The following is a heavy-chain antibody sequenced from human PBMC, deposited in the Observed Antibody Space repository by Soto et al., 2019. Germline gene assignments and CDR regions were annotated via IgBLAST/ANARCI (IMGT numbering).Heavy chain of an antibody. Sequence: GASVKVSCKASGGTFSSYAISWVRQAPGQGLEWMGGIIPIFGTANYAQKFQGRVTITADESTSTAYMELSSLRSEDTAVYYCACFVDDYYYHYGMDVRGQGTTVTVSS. V-gene: IGHV1-69*13. CDR1: GGTFSSYA. D-gene: IGHD3-3*01. CDR3: ACFVDDYYYHYGMDV. J-gene: IGHJ6*02. CDR2: IIPIFGTA.